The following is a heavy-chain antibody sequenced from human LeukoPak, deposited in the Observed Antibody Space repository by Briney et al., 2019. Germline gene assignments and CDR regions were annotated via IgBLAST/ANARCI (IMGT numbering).Heavy chain of an antibody. D-gene: IGHD5-12*01. CDR2: VYYSGST. CDR1: GDSISSSGYY. J-gene: IGHJ4*02. Sequence: SETLSLTCTVSGDSISSSGYYWGWIRQSPAKGLERIASVYYSGSTYYSPSLKSRVTISLDTSKNQFSLRLSSVTAADTAVYYCARTNSGYDLQIDYWGQGTLVTVSS. CDR3: ARTNSGYDLQIDY. V-gene: IGHV4-39*07.